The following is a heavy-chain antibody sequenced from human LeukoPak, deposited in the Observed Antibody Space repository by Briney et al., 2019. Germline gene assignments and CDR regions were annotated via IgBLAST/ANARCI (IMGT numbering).Heavy chain of an antibody. Sequence: ASVKVSCKASGYTFTSYYMHWVRQAPGQGLEWMGWINPNTGGTNYAQKFQGRVTMTRDTSIRTAYVELSSLRSDDTAVYYCAREAVPGEYNWFDPWGQGTLVTVSS. CDR3: AREAVPGEYNWFDP. CDR2: INPNTGGT. CDR1: GYTFTSYY. D-gene: IGHD6-19*01. J-gene: IGHJ5*02. V-gene: IGHV1-2*02.